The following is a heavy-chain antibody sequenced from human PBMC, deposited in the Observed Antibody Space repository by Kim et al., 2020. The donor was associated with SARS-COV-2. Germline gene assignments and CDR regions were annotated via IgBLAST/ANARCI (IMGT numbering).Heavy chain of an antibody. V-gene: IGHV3-30*01. D-gene: IGHD3-3*01. CDR3: ARAPRMGVAREYYFDY. J-gene: IGHJ4*02. Sequence: SVKGRFTISRDNSKNTLYLQMNSLRAEDTAVYYCARAPRMGVAREYYFDYWGQGTLVTVSS.